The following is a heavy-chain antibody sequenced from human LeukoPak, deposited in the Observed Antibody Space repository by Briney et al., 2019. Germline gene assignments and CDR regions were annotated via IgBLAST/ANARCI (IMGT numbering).Heavy chain of an antibody. J-gene: IGHJ4*02. CDR3: ARIPDISSGWYYFDY. CDR1: GYTFTSYG. D-gene: IGHD6-13*01. CDR2: ISAYNGNT. V-gene: IGHV1-18*01. Sequence: GASVKVSCKASGYTFTSYGISWVRQAPGQGLEWMGWISAYNGNTNYAQKLQGRVTMTTDTSTSTAYMELRSLRSDDTAVYYCARIPDISSGWYYFDYWGQGTLVTVSS.